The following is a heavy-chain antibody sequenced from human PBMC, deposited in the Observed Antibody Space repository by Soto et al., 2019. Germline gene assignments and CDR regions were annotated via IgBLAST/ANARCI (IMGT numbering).Heavy chain of an antibody. CDR2: IIHSEST. D-gene: IGHD1-26*01. CDR1: GGSFSAYY. CDR3: ARQRPTDGRWEFANYYGMDV. Sequence: SETLSLTCAVYGGSFSAYYWSWVRQPPGKGLEWIGEIIHSESTKYNPSLKSRVTISVDTSKNQFSLKLSSVTAADTAVYYCARQRPTDGRWEFANYYGMDVWGQGTMVTVSS. V-gene: IGHV4-34*12. J-gene: IGHJ6*02.